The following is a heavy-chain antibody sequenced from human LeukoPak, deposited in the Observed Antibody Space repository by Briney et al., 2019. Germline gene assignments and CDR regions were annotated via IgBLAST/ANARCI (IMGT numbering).Heavy chain of an antibody. CDR3: ARDSGAARPIDY. D-gene: IGHD6-6*01. CDR2: ISGSGGST. J-gene: IGHJ4*02. Sequence: GGSLRLSCAASGFTFSSYAMYWVRQAPGKGLEWVSGISGSGGSTYYADSVKGRFTISRDNSKNTVYLQMNSLRAEDTAVYYCARDSGAARPIDYWGQGTLVTVSS. V-gene: IGHV3-23*01. CDR1: GFTFSSYA.